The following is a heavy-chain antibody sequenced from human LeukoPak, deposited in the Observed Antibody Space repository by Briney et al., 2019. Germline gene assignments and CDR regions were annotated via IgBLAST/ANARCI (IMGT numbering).Heavy chain of an antibody. CDR2: GGI. CDR1: GDSIDNNIYY. J-gene: IGHJ4*02. D-gene: IGHD3-22*01. CDR3: ASLIMIVVP. V-gene: IGHV4-39*01. Sequence: PSETLSLTCTVSGDSIDNNIYYWAWIRQAPGKGLEWIGSGGIYYNPSLKSRVTISVDTSKNQFSLKLRSVTAADTAVYYCASLIMIVVPWGQGTLVTVSS.